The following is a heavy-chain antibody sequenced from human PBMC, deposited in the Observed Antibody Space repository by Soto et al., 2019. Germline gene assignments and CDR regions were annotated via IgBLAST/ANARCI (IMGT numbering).Heavy chain of an antibody. Sequence: SVKVSCKGSGPAFPASGVQWVRQTLEQRLEWMGWILVGSGDTNYADSVKGRFTISRDNAKNSLYLQMNSLRAEDTAVYYCAREWANYDTLTGKLDYWGQGTQVTVSS. CDR2: ILVGSGDT. CDR3: AREWANYDTLTGKLDY. D-gene: IGHD3-9*01. V-gene: IGHV1-58*01. CDR1: GPAFPASG. J-gene: IGHJ4*02.